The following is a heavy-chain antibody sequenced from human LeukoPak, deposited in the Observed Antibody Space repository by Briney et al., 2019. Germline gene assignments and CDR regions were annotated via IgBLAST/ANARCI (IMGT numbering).Heavy chain of an antibody. J-gene: IGHJ4*02. D-gene: IGHD3-10*01. CDR3: ARAGRGLAPLDY. Sequence: GGSLDLSGAAPGLTFGSYAMNWARQAPGKGLEGWAVISYDGSNKYYADSVKGRFTISRDNSKNTLYLQMNSLRAEDTAVYYCARAGRGLAPLDYWGQGTLVTVSS. CDR2: ISYDGSNK. V-gene: IGHV3-30-3*01. CDR1: GLTFGSYA.